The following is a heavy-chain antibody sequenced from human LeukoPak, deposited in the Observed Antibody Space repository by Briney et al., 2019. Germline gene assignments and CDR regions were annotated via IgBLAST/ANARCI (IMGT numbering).Heavy chain of an antibody. Sequence: PGGSLRLSCAASGFTFSSYAMNWVRQAPGRGLEWVSGFSGSGGTTYYADSVKGRFTISRDNSKNTLYLQMKSLRAEDTAVYYCANGNRCTSPNCLGYYYFYMDVWGKGTTVTVSS. J-gene: IGHJ6*03. V-gene: IGHV3-23*01. CDR2: FSGSGGTT. D-gene: IGHD2-8*01. CDR1: GFTFSSYA. CDR3: ANGNRCTSPNCLGYYYFYMDV.